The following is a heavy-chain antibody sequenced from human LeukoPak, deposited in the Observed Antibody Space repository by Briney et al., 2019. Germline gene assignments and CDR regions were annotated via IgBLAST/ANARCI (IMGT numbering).Heavy chain of an antibody. CDR3: ARSRAFNSGAFDP. CDR2: IYNGVNT. CDR1: GASVSSASY. Sequence: SETLSLTCTVSGASVSSASYWSWIRQPPGKGVAWIAHIYNGVNTNYIPSLKSRVTISVDTSKNQFSLRLNSVTAADTAVYYCARSRAFNSGAFDPWGQGSLVTVSS. D-gene: IGHD1-26*01. V-gene: IGHV4-61*01. J-gene: IGHJ5*02.